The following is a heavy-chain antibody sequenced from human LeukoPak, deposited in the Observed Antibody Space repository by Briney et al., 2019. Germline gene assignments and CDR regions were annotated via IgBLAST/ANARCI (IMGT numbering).Heavy chain of an antibody. D-gene: IGHD2-21*02. V-gene: IGHV1-46*01. CDR1: GYTFTSYY. CDR3: ARDRCGGDCFDGPEGPDFDY. J-gene: IGHJ4*02. Sequence: ASVKVSCKASGYTFTSYYMHWVRQAPGQGLEWMGIINPSGGSTSYAQKFQGRVTMTRDMSTSTVYMELSSLRSEDTAVYYCARDRCGGDCFDGPEGPDFDYWGQGTLVTVSS. CDR2: INPSGGST.